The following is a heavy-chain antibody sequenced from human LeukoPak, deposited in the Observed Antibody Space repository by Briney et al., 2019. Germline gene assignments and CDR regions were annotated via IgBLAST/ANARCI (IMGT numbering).Heavy chain of an antibody. CDR2: INPSGAST. D-gene: IGHD3-22*01. V-gene: IGHV1-46*01. CDR1: GYTFTGYY. CDR3: ARGAWPVAYYDSSGYLHYFDY. J-gene: IGHJ4*02. Sequence: ASVKVSCKASGYTFTGYYMHWVRQAPGQGLEWMGMINPSGASTNYAQKFQGRVTMTRDTSTSTVYMELSSLRSEDTAVYYCARGAWPVAYYDSSGYLHYFDYWGQGTLVTVSS.